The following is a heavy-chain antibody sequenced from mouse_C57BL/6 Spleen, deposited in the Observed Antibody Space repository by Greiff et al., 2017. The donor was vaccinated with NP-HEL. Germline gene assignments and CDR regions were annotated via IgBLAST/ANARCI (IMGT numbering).Heavy chain of an antibody. Sequence: VQLQESGAELVRPGASVTLSCKASGYIFTDYEMHWVKQTPVHGLEWIGAIDPETGGTAYNQKFKGKAILTADKSSSTAYMELRSLTSEDSAVYYCTSGNYVFDYWGQGTTLTVSS. CDR3: TSGNYVFDY. J-gene: IGHJ2*01. CDR1: GYIFTDYE. CDR2: IDPETGGT. D-gene: IGHD2-1*01. V-gene: IGHV1-15*01.